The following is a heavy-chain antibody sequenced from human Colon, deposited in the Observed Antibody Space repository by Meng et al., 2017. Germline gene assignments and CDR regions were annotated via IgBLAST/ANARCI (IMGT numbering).Heavy chain of an antibody. CDR1: GGSVSSSTHY. CDR3: ARVDDFGYMHS. V-gene: IGHV4-39*07. D-gene: IGHD4/OR15-4a*01. Sequence: SETLSLTCTVSGGSVSSSTHYWGWIRQPPGRGLEWIGNIHYRGSTYYSPSLKTRVTISIDTSKNQFSLNLRSVSAADTAVYYCARVDDFGYMHSWGQGTLVTVSS. J-gene: IGHJ4*02. CDR2: IHYRGST.